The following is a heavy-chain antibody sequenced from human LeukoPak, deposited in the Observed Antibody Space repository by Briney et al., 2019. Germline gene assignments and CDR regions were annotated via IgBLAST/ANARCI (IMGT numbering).Heavy chain of an antibody. D-gene: IGHD3-3*02. CDR3: ASTERFWSVFWRNGMDV. CDR2: IXYSGST. CDR1: GGSVSSGSYY. V-gene: IGHV4-61*01. Sequence: SETLSLTCTVSGGSVSSGSYYWSWIRQPPGKXXXXXXXIXYSGSTNYNPSLKSRVTISVDTSKNQFSLKLSSVTAADTAVYYCASTERFWSVFWRNGMDVWGQGTTVTVSS. J-gene: IGHJ6*02.